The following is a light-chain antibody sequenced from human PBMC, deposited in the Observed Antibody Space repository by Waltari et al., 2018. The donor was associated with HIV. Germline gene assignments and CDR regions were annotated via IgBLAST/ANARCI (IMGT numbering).Light chain of an antibody. J-gene: IGLJ1*01. CDR1: SLGNRF. CDR2: QDS. Sequence: SYDLTQPPSVSVSPGQTASITCSGDSLGNRFVSWYQQRPGQSPMLVIYQDSKRPSGIPERFSGSNSGHTATLTSSETQALDEAAYYCQAWDTSAYVFGTGTEVTVL. V-gene: IGLV3-1*01. CDR3: QAWDTSAYV.